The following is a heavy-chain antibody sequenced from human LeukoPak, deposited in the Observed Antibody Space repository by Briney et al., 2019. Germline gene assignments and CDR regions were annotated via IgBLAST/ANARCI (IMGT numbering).Heavy chain of an antibody. CDR1: GYSISSGYY. Sequence: PSETLSLTCGVSGYSISSGYYWGWLRQPPGKGLEWTGSIYHSGSTYYHPSLKSRVTISVDTSKNQFSLRLSSVTAADTAVYYCARVGGPFDIWGQGPMVTVSS. J-gene: IGHJ3*02. CDR3: ARVGGPFDI. D-gene: IGHD3-16*01. V-gene: IGHV4-38-2*01. CDR2: IYHSGST.